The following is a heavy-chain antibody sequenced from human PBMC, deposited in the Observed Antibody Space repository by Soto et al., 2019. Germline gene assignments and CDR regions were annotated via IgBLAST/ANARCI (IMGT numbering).Heavy chain of an antibody. CDR3: ARHSGCTNGVCYSRLYYYYGMDV. CDR2: IYYNGST. CDR1: GGSISSSSYY. D-gene: IGHD2-8*01. Sequence: SETLSLTCTVSGGSISSSSYYWGWIRQPPGKGLEWIGSIYYNGSTYYNPSLKSRVTISVDTSKNQFSLKLSSVTAADTAVYYCARHSGCTNGVCYSRLYYYYGMDVWGQGTTVTVSS. J-gene: IGHJ6*02. V-gene: IGHV4-39*01.